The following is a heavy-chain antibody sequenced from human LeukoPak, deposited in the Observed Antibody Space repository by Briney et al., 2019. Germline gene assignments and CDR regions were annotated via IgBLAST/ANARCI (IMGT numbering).Heavy chain of an antibody. CDR3: AKDRETTASGTFDY. D-gene: IGHD6-13*01. Sequence: GGSLRLSCAASGFTFNNYGLHYVRQAPGKGLEWVAVISDDGRNKNYADSVKGRFTISRDNSNNTLYLQMNSLRAEDTGVYYCAKDRETTASGTFDYWGQGTLVTVSS. V-gene: IGHV3-30*18. CDR1: GFTFNNYG. CDR2: ISDDGRNK. J-gene: IGHJ4*02.